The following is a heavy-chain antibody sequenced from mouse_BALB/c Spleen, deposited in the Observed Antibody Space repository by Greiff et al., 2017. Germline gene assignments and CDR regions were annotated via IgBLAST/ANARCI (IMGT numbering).Heavy chain of an antibody. CDR2: ISTYYGDA. Sequence: QVHVKQSGAELVRPGVSVKISCKGSGYTFTDYAMHWVKQSHAKSLEWIGVISTYYGDASYNQKFKGKATMTVDKSSSTAYMELARLTSEDSAIYYCARQASPAMDYWGQGTSVTVSS. CDR3: ARQASPAMDY. D-gene: IGHD3-2*02. CDR1: GYTFTDYA. V-gene: IGHV1S137*01. J-gene: IGHJ4*01.